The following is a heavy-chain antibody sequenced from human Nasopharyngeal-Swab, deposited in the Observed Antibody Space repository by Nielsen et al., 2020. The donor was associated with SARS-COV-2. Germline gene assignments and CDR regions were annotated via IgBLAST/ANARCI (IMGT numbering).Heavy chain of an antibody. V-gene: IGHV4-61*02. CDR1: GGSISSGSYY. CDR2: IYTSGST. J-gene: IGHJ6*02. CDR3: ASFSYGSGSYYYYGMDV. D-gene: IGHD3-10*01. Sequence: SCTVSGGSISSGSYYWSWIRQPAGKGLEWIGRIYTSGSTNYNPSLKSRVTISVDTSKNQFSLKLSSVTAADTAVYYCASFSYGSGSYYYYGMDVWGQGTTVTVSS.